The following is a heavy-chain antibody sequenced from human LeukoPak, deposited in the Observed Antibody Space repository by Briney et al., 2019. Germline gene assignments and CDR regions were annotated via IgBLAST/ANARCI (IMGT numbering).Heavy chain of an antibody. J-gene: IGHJ4*02. CDR1: GYSFTSYW. CDR2: IYPGDSDT. CDR3: ARRACSSTSCRASDY. D-gene: IGHD2-2*01. V-gene: IGHV5-51*01. Sequence: GESLKISCKGSGYSFTSYWIGWVRQMPGKGLEWVGIIYPGDSDTRYSPSFQGQVTISADKSISTAYLQWSSLKASDTAMYYCARRACSSTSCRASDYWGQGTLVTVSS.